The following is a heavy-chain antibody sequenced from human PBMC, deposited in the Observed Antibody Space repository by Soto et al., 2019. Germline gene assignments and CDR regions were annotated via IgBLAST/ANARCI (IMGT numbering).Heavy chain of an antibody. Sequence: GGSLRLSCVVSGLSVSGSSIFWVRQATGKGLEWVSLMHRGGSTDNADSVKGRFTTSRDKSKDTLYLHMNGLRVEDTAVYYCARVNTTLVDHFDCWGQGTLVSVSS. D-gene: IGHD5-18*01. V-gene: IGHV3-53*01. J-gene: IGHJ4*02. CDR3: ARVNTTLVDHFDC. CDR2: MHRGGST. CDR1: GLSVSGSS.